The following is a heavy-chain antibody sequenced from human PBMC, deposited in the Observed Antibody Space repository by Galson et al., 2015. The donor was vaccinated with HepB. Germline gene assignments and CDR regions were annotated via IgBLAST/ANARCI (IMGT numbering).Heavy chain of an antibody. Sequence: SLRLSCAASGFTFSNYDMHWVRQAPGEGLEWVAVISYDGSNKYYVDSVKGRFTISRDNSKNTLYLQMNSLRAEDTAVYYCAKLAGGYLAFDYWGQGTLVIVSS. J-gene: IGHJ4*02. V-gene: IGHV3-30*18. CDR1: GFTFSNYD. CDR2: ISYDGSNK. D-gene: IGHD3-22*01. CDR3: AKLAGGYLAFDY.